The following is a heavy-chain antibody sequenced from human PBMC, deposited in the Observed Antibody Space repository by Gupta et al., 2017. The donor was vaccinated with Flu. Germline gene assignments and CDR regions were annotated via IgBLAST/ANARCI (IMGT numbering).Heavy chain of an antibody. CDR2: VFHDGNT. CDR3: ARSYQARHYFDY. CDR1: GFPITSYY. Sequence: QVQLRESGPGLVKPSETLSLTCAVSGFPITSYYWGWIRQPPGKGLEWIGSVFHDGNTYYNPSLKGGLPMSIETPKNQFSLKVTSGPAADTAVYYGARSYQARHYFDYWGQGTLVTVSS. V-gene: IGHV4-38-2*01. J-gene: IGHJ4*02.